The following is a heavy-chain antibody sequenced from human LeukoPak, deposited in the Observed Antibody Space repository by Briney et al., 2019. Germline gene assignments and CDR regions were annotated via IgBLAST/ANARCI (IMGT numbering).Heavy chain of an antibody. Sequence: GGSLRLSCAASGFTFSSYSMHWVRQAPGKGLEWVSSISGSSSYIYYADSVKGRFIISRDNSKNTLYLQVNSLRAEDTAVYYCAKEITSGFIDYWGQGTLVTVSS. CDR1: GFTFSSYS. CDR2: ISGSSSYI. CDR3: AKEITSGFIDY. V-gene: IGHV3-21*01. D-gene: IGHD5-12*01. J-gene: IGHJ4*02.